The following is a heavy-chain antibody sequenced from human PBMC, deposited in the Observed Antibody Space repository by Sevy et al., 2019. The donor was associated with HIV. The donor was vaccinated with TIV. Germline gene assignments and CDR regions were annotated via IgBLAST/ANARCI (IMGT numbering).Heavy chain of an antibody. V-gene: IGHV3-48*03. Sequence: GGSLRLSCAASGFTFSSYEMNWVRQAPGKGLEWVSYISSSGSTIYYADSVKDRFTISRDNAKNSLYLQMNSLRAEDTAVYYCAREGGYSYGSYYYYGMDVWGQGTTVTVSS. D-gene: IGHD5-18*01. CDR1: GFTFSSYE. J-gene: IGHJ6*02. CDR3: AREGGYSYGSYYYYGMDV. CDR2: ISSSGSTI.